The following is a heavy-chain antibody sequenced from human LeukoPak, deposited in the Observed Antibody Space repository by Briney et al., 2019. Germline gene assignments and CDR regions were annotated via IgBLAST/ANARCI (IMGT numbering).Heavy chain of an antibody. CDR2: MNPNSGNT. CDR1: GYTFKNYD. D-gene: IGHD5-24*01. V-gene: IGHV1-8*02. CDR3: ARATPGGLHGYSFDY. Sequence: GASVKVSCKXSGYTFKNYDINWVRQATRQGLEWMGWMNPNSGNTGFAQKFQDRVSMTGDTSINTAYMELTSLRSGDTAVYYCARATPGGLHGYSFDYWGQGTVVTVYS. J-gene: IGHJ4*02.